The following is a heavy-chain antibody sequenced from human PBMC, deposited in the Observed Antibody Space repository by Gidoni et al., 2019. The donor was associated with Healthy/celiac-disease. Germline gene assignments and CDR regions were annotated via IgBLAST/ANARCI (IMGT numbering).Heavy chain of an antibody. J-gene: IGHJ6*02. D-gene: IGHD3-3*01. Sequence: QVQLVQSGAEVTKPGASVKVSCKASGYPFTSYGISWVRQAPGQGLEWMGWISAYNGNTNYAQKLQGRVTMTTDTSTSTAYMELRSLRSDDTAVYYCARQVIFGVVSRNHYGMDVWGQGTTVTVSS. CDR2: ISAYNGNT. V-gene: IGHV1-18*04. CDR3: ARQVIFGVVSRNHYGMDV. CDR1: GYPFTSYG.